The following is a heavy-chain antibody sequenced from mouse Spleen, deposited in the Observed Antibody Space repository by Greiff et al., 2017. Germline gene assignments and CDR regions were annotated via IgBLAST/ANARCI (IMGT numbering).Heavy chain of an antibody. J-gene: IGHJ3*01. CDR2: ISSGGST. CDR3: ARHYGSSAWFAY. V-gene: IGHV5-6-5*01. CDR1: GFTFSSYA. D-gene: IGHD1-1*01. Sequence: EVQLQESGGGLVKPGGSLKLSCAASGFTFSSYAMSWVRQTPEKRLEWVASISSGGSTYYPDSVKGRFTISRDNARNILYLQMSSLRSEDTAMYYCARHYGSSAWFAYWGQGTLVTVSA.